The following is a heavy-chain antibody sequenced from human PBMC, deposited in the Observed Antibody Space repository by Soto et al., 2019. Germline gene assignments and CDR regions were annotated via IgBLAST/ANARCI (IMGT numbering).Heavy chain of an antibody. J-gene: IGHJ6*02. Sequence: GGSLRLSCAASGFTFSSYGMHWVRQAPGKGLEWVAVISYDGSNKYYADSVKGRFTISRDNSKNTLYLQMNSLRAEDTAVYYCAKVLTGTTFNYYGMDVWGQGTTVTVSS. CDR2: ISYDGSNK. V-gene: IGHV3-30*18. CDR3: AKVLTGTTFNYYGMDV. D-gene: IGHD1-20*01. CDR1: GFTFSSYG.